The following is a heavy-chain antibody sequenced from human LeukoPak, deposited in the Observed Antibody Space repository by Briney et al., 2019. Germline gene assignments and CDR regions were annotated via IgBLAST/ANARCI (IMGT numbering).Heavy chain of an antibody. D-gene: IGHD3-16*02. CDR3: AKGVRSVWGSYRTQYYFDY. CDR2: IRYDGSNK. V-gene: IGHV3-30*02. Sequence: GGSLRLSCAASGFTFSSYGMHWVRQAPGKGLEWVAFIRYDGSNKYYADSVKGRFTISRDNSKNTLYLQMNSLRAEDTAVYYCAKGVRSVWGSYRTQYYFDYWGQGTLVTVSS. CDR1: GFTFSSYG. J-gene: IGHJ4*02.